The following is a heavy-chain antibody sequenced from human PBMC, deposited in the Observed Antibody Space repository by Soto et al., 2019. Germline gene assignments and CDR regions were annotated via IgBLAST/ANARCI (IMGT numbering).Heavy chain of an antibody. D-gene: IGHD3-22*01. J-gene: IGHJ4*02. CDR3: ARGWLFLYTGEGDFDY. CDR1: GFTFSSYA. Sequence: QVQLVESGGGVVQPGRSLRLSCAASGFTFSSYAMHWVRQAPGKGLEWVAVISYDGSNKYYADSVKGRFTISRDNSKNTLYLQMNSLRAEDTAVYSCARGWLFLYTGEGDFDYWGQGTLVTVSS. CDR2: ISYDGSNK. V-gene: IGHV3-30-3*01.